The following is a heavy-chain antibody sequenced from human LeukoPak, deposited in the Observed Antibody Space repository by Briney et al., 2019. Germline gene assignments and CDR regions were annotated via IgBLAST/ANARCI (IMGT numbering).Heavy chain of an antibody. CDR2: ISGSGGRT. CDR1: GFTSSIYW. D-gene: IGHD1-26*01. V-gene: IGHV3-23*01. CDR3: AKDSREWELLMAYFQH. J-gene: IGHJ1*01. Sequence: PGGSLRLSCAASGFTSSIYWMTWVRQAPGKGLEWVSVISGSGGRTYYADSVKGRFTISRDNSKNTLYLQMNSLGAEDTAVYYCAKDSREWELLMAYFQHWGQGALVTVSS.